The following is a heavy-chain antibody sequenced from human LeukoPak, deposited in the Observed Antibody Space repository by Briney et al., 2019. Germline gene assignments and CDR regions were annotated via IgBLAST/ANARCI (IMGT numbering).Heavy chain of an antibody. J-gene: IGHJ4*02. Sequence: PGGSLRPSCAASGFTFSSYAMSWVRQAPGKGLEWVSTISGSGGSTHYADSVKGRFTISRDNSKNTLYLQIDSLRAEDTAVYYCARYSGIPPRDYWGQGTLVTVSS. CDR2: ISGSGGST. D-gene: IGHD1-26*01. V-gene: IGHV3-23*01. CDR1: GFTFSSYA. CDR3: ARYSGIPPRDY.